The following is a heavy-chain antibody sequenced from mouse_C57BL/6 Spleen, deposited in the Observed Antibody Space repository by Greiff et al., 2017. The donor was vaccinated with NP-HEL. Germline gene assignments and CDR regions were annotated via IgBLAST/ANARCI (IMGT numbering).Heavy chain of an antibody. V-gene: IGHV8-8*01. CDR3: ARIKGQSRYEAMDY. D-gene: IGHD1-1*01. Sequence: QVQLQQSGPGILQPSQTLSLTCSFSGFSLSTFGMGVGWIRQPSGKGLEWLAHIWWDDDKYYNPALKSRLTISKDTSKNQVFLKIANVDTADTATYYCARIKGQSRYEAMDYWGQGTSVTVSS. CDR2: IWWDDDK. J-gene: IGHJ4*01. CDR1: GFSLSTFGMG.